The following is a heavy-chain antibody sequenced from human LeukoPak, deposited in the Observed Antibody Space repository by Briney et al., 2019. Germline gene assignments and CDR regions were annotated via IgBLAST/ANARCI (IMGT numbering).Heavy chain of an antibody. J-gene: IGHJ5*02. CDR2: IYYSGST. CDR3: ARFGGNYGWFDP. D-gene: IGHD4-23*01. CDR1: GGSISSYY. V-gene: IGHV4-59*01. Sequence: SETLSLTCTVSGGSISSYYWSWIRQPPGKGLEWIGYIYYSGSTNYNPSLKSRVTISVDTSKNQFSLKLSSVTAADTAVYYCARFGGNYGWFDPWGQGTLVTASS.